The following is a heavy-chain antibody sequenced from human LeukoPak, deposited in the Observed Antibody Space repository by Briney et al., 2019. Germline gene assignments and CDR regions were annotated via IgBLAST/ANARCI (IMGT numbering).Heavy chain of an antibody. V-gene: IGHV1-2*02. Sequence: ASAKVSCKSSVYTFTGYYMHWVRQAPGQGLEWMGWINPNSGGTNYAQKFQGRVTMTRDTSISTAYMELSRLRSDDTAVYYCASAANWNRYAGYWGQGTLVTVSS. D-gene: IGHD1-1*01. CDR2: INPNSGGT. J-gene: IGHJ4*02. CDR1: VYTFTGYY. CDR3: ASAANWNRYAGY.